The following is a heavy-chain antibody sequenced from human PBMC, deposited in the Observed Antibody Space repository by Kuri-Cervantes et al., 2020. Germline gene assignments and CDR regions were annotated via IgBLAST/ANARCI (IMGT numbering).Heavy chain of an antibody. D-gene: IGHD3-9*01. J-gene: IGHJ3*02. CDR1: GGSISSGGYY. V-gene: IGHV4-31*03. CDR2: IYYSGST. CDR3: ARNDTEKDAFDI. Sequence: LRLSCTVSGGSISSGGYYWSWVRQHPGKGLEWIGYIYYSGSTYYNPSLKSRVTISVDTSKNQFSLKLSSVTAADTAVYYCARNDTEKDAFDIWGQGTMVTVSS.